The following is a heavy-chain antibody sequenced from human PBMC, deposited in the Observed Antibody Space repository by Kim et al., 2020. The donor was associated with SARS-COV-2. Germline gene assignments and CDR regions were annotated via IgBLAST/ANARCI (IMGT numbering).Heavy chain of an antibody. D-gene: IGHD6-19*01. CDR2: INHSGST. V-gene: IGHV4-34*01. J-gene: IGHJ4*01. CDR3: ARVPGASSGWYDLRDY. CDR1: GGSFSGYY. Sequence: SETLSLTCAVYGGSFSGYYWSWIRQPPGKGLEWIGEINHSGSTNYNPSLKSRVTISVDTSKNQFSLKLSSVTAADTAVYYCARVPGASSGWYDLRDYWG.